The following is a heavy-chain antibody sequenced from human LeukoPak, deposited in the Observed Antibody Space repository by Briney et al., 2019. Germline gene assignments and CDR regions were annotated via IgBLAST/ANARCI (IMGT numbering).Heavy chain of an antibody. CDR2: MNPNSGNT. CDR3: ARGQYSSSSLHYYYYYMDV. J-gene: IGHJ6*03. Sequence: GASVKVSCKASGYTFTSYDINWVRQATGQGLEWMGWMNPNSGNTGYAQKFQGRVTMTRNTSISTAYMELSSLRSEDTAVYYCARGQYSSSSLHYYYYYMDVWCKGTTVTVS. V-gene: IGHV1-8*01. CDR1: GYTFTSYD. D-gene: IGHD6-6*01.